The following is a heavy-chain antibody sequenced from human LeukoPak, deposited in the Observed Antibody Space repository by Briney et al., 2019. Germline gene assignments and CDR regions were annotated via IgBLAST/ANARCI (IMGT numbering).Heavy chain of an antibody. D-gene: IGHD1-26*01. V-gene: IGHV4-39*01. CDR1: GGSISSSSYY. CDR2: IYYSGST. CDR3: ARHLSAPSGSYWLDY. Sequence: PSETLSLTCTVSGGSISSSSYYWGWLRQPPGKGLEWIGSIYYSGSTYYNPSLKSRVTISVDTSKNQFSLKLSSVTAADTAVYYCARHLSAPSGSYWLDYWGQGTLVTVSS. J-gene: IGHJ4*02.